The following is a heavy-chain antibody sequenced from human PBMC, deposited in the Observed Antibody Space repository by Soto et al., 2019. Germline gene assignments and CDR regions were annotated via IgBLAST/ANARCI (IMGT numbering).Heavy chain of an antibody. V-gene: IGHV1-69*02. Sequence: QVQLVQSGAEVKKPGSSVKVSCKASGGTFSSYTIIWVRQAPGQGLEWMGRIIPILGIANYAQKFQGRVTITADKSTSTAYMELSSLRSEDTAVYYCARASLSSSYPLDPWGQGTLVTVSS. CDR2: IIPILGIA. CDR1: GGTFSSYT. CDR3: ARASLSSSYPLDP. J-gene: IGHJ5*02. D-gene: IGHD2-15*01.